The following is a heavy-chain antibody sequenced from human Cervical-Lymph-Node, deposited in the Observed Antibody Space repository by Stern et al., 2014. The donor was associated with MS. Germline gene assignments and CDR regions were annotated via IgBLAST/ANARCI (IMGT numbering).Heavy chain of an antibody. CDR3: ARWAYSSGWYNWFDP. CDR1: GGSISSSSYY. CDR2: IYYSGST. Sequence: QLVESGPGLVKPSETLSLTCTVSGGSISSSSYYWGWIRQPPGKGLEWIGSIYYSGSTYYNPSLKSRVNLSVDPSTNQVSLKLTSVTAADTAVYYCARWAYSSGWYNWFDPWGQGTLVTVSS. J-gene: IGHJ5*02. V-gene: IGHV4-39*01. D-gene: IGHD3-22*01.